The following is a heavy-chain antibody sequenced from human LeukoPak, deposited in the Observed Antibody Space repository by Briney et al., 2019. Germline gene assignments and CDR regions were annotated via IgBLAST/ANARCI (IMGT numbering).Heavy chain of an antibody. Sequence: GGSLRLSCAASGFTFSTYVRNWFRQAPGKGLEWVSTISVGAEYIFYADSVKGRFTISRDDSTNALYLQMHSLRAEDTALYYCASGPPFLKYFEYWGQGTLVTVSS. CDR3: ASGPPFLKYFEY. CDR1: GFTFSTYV. CDR2: ISVGAEYI. D-gene: IGHD3-3*01. J-gene: IGHJ4*02. V-gene: IGHV3-23*01.